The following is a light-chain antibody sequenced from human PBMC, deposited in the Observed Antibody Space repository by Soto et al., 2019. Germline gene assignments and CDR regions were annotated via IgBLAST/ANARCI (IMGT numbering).Light chain of an antibody. CDR1: QAIRNC. J-gene: IGKJ4*01. CDR3: QNYNSSPVT. CDR2: KAS. V-gene: IGKV1-27*01. Sequence: DIHITRTPSTQSASVGAGVTTTCRASQAIRNCLAWYQQKPGKVPELLIYKASTLQSGVPSRFSGSGSGTDFTLTISSRQPEDVATYYCQNYNSSPVTFGGGTKVDIK.